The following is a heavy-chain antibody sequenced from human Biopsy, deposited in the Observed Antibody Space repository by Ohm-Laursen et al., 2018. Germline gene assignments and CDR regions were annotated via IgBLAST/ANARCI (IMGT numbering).Heavy chain of an antibody. CDR3: AKPSGGVSTIGFDP. CDR1: GYNFRGYH. V-gene: IGHV1-2*02. D-gene: IGHD5/OR15-5a*01. CDR2: INPDTGET. Sequence: ASVKVSCKASGYNFRGYHLHWVRLAPGQGLEWMGWINPDTGETRYAPKFQGRLALTRDVSANTGYLELSSLGSDDTAIYFCAKPSGGVSTIGFDPWGQGTQIIVS. J-gene: IGHJ5*02.